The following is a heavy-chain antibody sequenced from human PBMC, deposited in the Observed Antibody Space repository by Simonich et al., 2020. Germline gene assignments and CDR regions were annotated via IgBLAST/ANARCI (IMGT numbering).Heavy chain of an antibody. CDR3: AGGVYCSSTSCSTYYYYGMDV. CDR2: ISSSSSYI. V-gene: IGHV3-21*01. D-gene: IGHD2-2*01. J-gene: IGHJ6*02. Sequence: EVQLVESGGGLVKPGGSLRLSCAASGFTFSSYSMNWVRQAPAKGQEWVSSISSSSSYIYYAESVKGRFTISRNNAKNSLYRQMNSLRAEDTAVYYCAGGVYCSSTSCSTYYYYGMDVWGQGTTVTVSS. CDR1: GFTFSSYS.